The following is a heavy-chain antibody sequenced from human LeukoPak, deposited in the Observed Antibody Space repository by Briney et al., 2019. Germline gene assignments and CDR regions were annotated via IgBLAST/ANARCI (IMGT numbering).Heavy chain of an antibody. CDR1: GYSISNGYY. CDR3: ARHSQWGIIPWAFDI. J-gene: IGHJ3*02. D-gene: IGHD3-16*01. Sequence: PSETLSLTCAVSGYSISNGYYWGWVRQPPGKGLEWIATIFESGSTYYSPSLKSRVAISVDTSRNQFSLKLSSVTAAVTAVYFCARHSQWGIIPWAFDIWGQGTMVTVSS. CDR2: IFESGST. V-gene: IGHV4-38-2*01.